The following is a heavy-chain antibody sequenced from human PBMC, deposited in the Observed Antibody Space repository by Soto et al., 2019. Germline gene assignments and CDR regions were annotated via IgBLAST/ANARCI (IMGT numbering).Heavy chain of an antibody. J-gene: IGHJ4*02. D-gene: IGHD5-18*01. CDR1: GGSINSGVYY. Sequence: SETLSLTCTVSGGSINSGVYYWNWIRQHPGKGLEWIGNIYYTGSTHYNPSLKSRVTISEDTSKNQFSLKLSSVTAADTAVYYCAGESGYSYGYFDYWGQGTLVTVSS. CDR2: IYYTGST. V-gene: IGHV4-31*03. CDR3: AGESGYSYGYFDY.